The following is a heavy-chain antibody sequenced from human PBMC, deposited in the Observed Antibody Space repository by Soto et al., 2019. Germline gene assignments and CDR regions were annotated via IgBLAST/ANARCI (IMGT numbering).Heavy chain of an antibody. CDR2: IYYSGST. CDR1: GGSISSGGYY. D-gene: IGHD3-22*01. CDR3: ARDSYYDSSGYYPNWFDP. Sequence: QVQLQESGPGLVKPSQTLSLTCTVSGGSISSGGYYWSWIRQHPGKGLEWIGYIYYSGSTYYNPSLKSGVTIAVDTSKNQFSLKLSSVTAADTAVYYCARDSYYDSSGYYPNWFDPWGQGTLVTVSS. V-gene: IGHV4-31*03. J-gene: IGHJ5*02.